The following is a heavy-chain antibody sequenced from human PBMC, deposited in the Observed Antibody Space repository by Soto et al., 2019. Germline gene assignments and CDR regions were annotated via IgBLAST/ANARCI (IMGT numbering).Heavy chain of an antibody. CDR1: GYTFFTYD. Sequence: QVHLVQSGVEVKTPGASVKVSCQASGYTFFTYDISWVRQAPGQGLEWMGWISTYSGDTKYAQKFQGRVTMTTDTSTTTAYLELRSLRSDDTAVYYCARGHAPVIHSSFEIWGEGTVVTVSS. V-gene: IGHV1-18*01. CDR2: ISTYSGDT. J-gene: IGHJ3*02. CDR3: ARGHAPVIHSSFEI.